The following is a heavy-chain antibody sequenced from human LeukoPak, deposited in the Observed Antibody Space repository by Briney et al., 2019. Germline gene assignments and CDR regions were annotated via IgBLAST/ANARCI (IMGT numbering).Heavy chain of an antibody. CDR2: IYTSGST. CDR3: ARDDCGGDCYYNYYFDY. CDR1: GGSISSYY. Sequence: PSETLSLTCTVSGGSISSYYWSWIRLPAGKGLEWIGRIYTSGSTNYNPSLKSRVTISVDTSKSQFSLKLSSVTAADTAAYYCARDDCGGDCYYNYYFDYWGQGTLVTVSS. V-gene: IGHV4-4*07. J-gene: IGHJ4*02. D-gene: IGHD2-21*02.